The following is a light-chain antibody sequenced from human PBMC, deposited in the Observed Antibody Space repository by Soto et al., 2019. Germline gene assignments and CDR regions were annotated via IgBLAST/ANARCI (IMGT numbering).Light chain of an antibody. Sequence: QSVLTQPPSVSGAPGQRVTISCTGTSSNIGAGFDVHWYKQLPGRAPELLIFGNNNRPSGVPDRFSGSKSGTSASLAITGLQAEDEAKYYCQSYDTTALFGGGTTLTVL. CDR1: SSNIGAGFD. CDR3: QSYDTTAL. J-gene: IGLJ2*01. V-gene: IGLV1-40*01. CDR2: GNN.